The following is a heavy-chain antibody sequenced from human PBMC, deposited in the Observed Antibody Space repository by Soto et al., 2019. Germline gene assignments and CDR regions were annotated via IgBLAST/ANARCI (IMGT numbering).Heavy chain of an antibody. D-gene: IGHD4-17*01. CDR3: ARDSRTSNGALDY. Sequence: GGSLRLSCAASGFTFSSYSMNWVRQAPGKGLEWVSSISSSSSYIYYADSVKGRFTISRDNAKNSLYLQMNSLRAEDTAVYYCARDSRTSNGALDYWGQGTLVTVSS. J-gene: IGHJ4*02. CDR2: ISSSSSYI. CDR1: GFTFSSYS. V-gene: IGHV3-21*01.